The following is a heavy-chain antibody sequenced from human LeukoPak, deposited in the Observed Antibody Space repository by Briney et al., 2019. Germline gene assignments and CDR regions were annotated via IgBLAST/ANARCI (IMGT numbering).Heavy chain of an antibody. CDR2: INPNSGGT. D-gene: IGHD5-24*01. J-gene: IGHJ4*02. Sequence: ASVKVSCNGYASSFTDYYLHWVRQAPGQGLEWMGWINPNSGGTNNAQTFQGRVTMTRDTSITTAYMELSRLRSDDTAVYYCARIGYNHYFDYWGQGTLVTVTS. CDR3: ARIGYNHYFDY. V-gene: IGHV1-2*02. CDR1: ASSFTDYY.